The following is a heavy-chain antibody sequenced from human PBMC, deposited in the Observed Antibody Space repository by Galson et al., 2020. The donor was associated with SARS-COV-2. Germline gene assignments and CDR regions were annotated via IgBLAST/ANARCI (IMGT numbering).Heavy chain of an antibody. CDR2: INWNGGST. J-gene: IGHJ6*02. CDR3: ARDGGYGENHSYGMDV. CDR1: GFKFDEYG. D-gene: IGHD4-17*01. Sequence: GESLKISCAASGFKFDEYGMSWVRQVPGKGLEWVSAINWNGGSTRYGDSVEGRFTISRDNVKSSLFLQMDSVRAEDTALYYCARDGGYGENHSYGMDVWGQGTTVTVSS. V-gene: IGHV3-20*04.